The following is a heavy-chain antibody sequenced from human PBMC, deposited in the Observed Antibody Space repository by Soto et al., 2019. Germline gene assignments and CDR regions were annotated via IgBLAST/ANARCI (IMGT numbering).Heavy chain of an antibody. J-gene: IGHJ6*03. D-gene: IGHD3-10*01. CDR1: GFTVSSNY. CDR3: ARVTMVRGVTYYYYYMDG. V-gene: IGHV3-53*04. Sequence: EVQLVESGGGLVQPGGSLRLSCAASGFTVSSNYMSWVRQAPGKGLEWVSVIYSGGSTYYADSVKGRFTISRHNSKNTLYLQMNSLRAEDTAVYYCARVTMVRGVTYYYYYMDGWGKGTTVTVSS. CDR2: IYSGGST.